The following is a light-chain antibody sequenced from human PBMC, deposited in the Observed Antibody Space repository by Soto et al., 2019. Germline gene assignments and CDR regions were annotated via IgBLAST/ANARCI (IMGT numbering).Light chain of an antibody. V-gene: IGKV2D-29*01. CDR2: EVS. CDR3: MQSIYSPRT. Sequence: EIVMTETPLSLSVTPGQPASISCKSSQSLLHSNGKTYLYWYLQKPGPPPHPLIPEVSNRFSGVQERFRGSGSGTDFTPRITRVVADDVGVYYCMQSIYSPRTFGKGTRLEIK. CDR1: QSLLHSNGKTY. J-gene: IGKJ5*01.